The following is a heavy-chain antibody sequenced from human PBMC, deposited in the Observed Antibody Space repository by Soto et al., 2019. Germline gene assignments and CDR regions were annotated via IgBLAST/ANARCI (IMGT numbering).Heavy chain of an antibody. CDR1: GGTFSMYA. CDR3: AREKIAVVFDY. Sequence: GASVKVSCKASGGTFSMYAISGVVQSPGQGLEWMGGIIPIFGTANYAQKFQGRVTITADKSTSTAYMELSSLRSEDTAVYYCAREKIAVVFDYWGQGTLVTVSS. J-gene: IGHJ4*02. CDR2: IIPIFGTA. D-gene: IGHD6-19*01. V-gene: IGHV1-69*06.